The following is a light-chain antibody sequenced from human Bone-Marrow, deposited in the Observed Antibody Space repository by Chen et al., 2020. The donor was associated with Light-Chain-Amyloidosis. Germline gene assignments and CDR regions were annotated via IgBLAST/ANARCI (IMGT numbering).Light chain of an antibody. CDR3: QSYDSSNQRV. CDR1: SGSISSNS. V-gene: IGLV6-57*02. CDR2: EDN. Sequence: NFMLTQPHSVSESPGKTVTISCTGSSGSISSNSVQWYQQRPGSAPTTVIYEDNQRPSGVPDRFSGSIDSSSNSASLTISGLKTEDEADYYCQSYDSSNQRVFGGGTKLTVL. J-gene: IGLJ3*02.